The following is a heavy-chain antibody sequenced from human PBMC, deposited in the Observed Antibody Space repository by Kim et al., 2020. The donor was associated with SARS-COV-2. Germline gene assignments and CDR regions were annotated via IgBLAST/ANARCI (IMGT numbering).Heavy chain of an antibody. J-gene: IGHJ6*02. D-gene: IGHD2-15*01. Sequence: SETLSLTCTVSGGSISSSSYYWVWLRPPPGQGLVWIGSIYYSGSTYYNPSLQSRVTISEDTYKNQFSLKLSSVAAADAAVYYCARGLYCSGGSCYSPQDYCYGMDGWGQGTTVTVSS. CDR1: GGSISSSSYY. CDR2: IYYSGST. CDR3: ARGLYCSGGSCYSPQDYCYGMDG. V-gene: IGHV4-39*01.